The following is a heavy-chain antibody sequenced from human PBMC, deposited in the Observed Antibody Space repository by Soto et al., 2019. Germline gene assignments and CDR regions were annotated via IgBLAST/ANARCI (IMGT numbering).Heavy chain of an antibody. V-gene: IGHV3-21*01. D-gene: IGHD2-2*02. CDR3: AREYTAWPLAYGLDV. Sequence: XGSLRLSCVGSGFTFSNYSINWVRQAPGKGLEWVSSISSRSDIYYADSVKGRFTISRDNAKNSVSLQMNSLRAEDTAVYYCAREYTAWPLAYGLDVWGQGTTVTVS. J-gene: IGHJ6*02. CDR2: ISSRSDI. CDR1: GFTFSNYS.